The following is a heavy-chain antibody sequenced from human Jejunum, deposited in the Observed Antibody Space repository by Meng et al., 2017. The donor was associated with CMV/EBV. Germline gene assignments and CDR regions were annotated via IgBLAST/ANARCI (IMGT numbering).Heavy chain of an antibody. CDR3: KTYSSGGGLGS. CDR1: IDSNSSDYF. D-gene: IGHD2-15*01. Sequence: VQLKDSGPGLVKPSQTLSLTCPVSIDSNSSDYFWSWLRQPPGKGLEWCGYIYHGGRTDYNPSLRSRVTISVDTSKNQFSLKLSSVTAADTAVYYCKTYSSGGGLGSWGQGTLVTVSS. J-gene: IGHJ5*02. V-gene: IGHV4-30-4*01. CDR2: IYHGGRT.